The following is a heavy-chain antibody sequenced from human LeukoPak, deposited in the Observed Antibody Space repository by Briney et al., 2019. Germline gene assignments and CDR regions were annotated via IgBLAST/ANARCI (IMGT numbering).Heavy chain of an antibody. CDR2: IHPDSGAT. D-gene: IGHD7-27*01. CDR1: GYTFTSYG. CDR3: ARTGDPAYDAFDI. V-gene: IGHV1-2*02. Sequence: GASVKVSCKASGYTFTSYGISWVRQAPGQGLEWMGWIHPDSGATNYAQKFQGAVTMTRDTSISTAYMELSGLRSDDTAVYYCARTGDPAYDAFDIWGQGTLVIVSS. J-gene: IGHJ3*02.